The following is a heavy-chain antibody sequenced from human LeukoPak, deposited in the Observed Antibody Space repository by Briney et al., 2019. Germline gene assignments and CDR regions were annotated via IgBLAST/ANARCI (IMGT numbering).Heavy chain of an antibody. V-gene: IGHV1-69*13. D-gene: IGHD2-2*01. Sequence: SVKVSCKASGGTFSSYAISWVRQAPGQGLEWMGGLIPIFGTANYAQKFQGRVTTTADESTSTAYMELSSLRSEDTAVYYCARGDIVVVPAAIYYYYGMDVWGKGTTVTVSS. J-gene: IGHJ6*04. CDR3: ARGDIVVVPAAIYYYYGMDV. CDR2: LIPIFGTA. CDR1: GGTFSSYA.